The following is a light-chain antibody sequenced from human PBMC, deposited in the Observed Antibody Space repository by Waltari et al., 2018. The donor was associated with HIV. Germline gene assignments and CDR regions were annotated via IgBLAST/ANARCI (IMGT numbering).Light chain of an antibody. CDR2: LNTNGSL. Sequence: QLVLTQSPSASASLGASIKLTCTMNTGHRSYAIAWHLQHPGKGPRFLLRLNTNGSLTKGDGIPDRFSGSSSGAERSLTISNLQSEDEADYYCQAWGTGIRGVFGGGTKLTVL. V-gene: IGLV4-69*01. CDR1: TGHRSYA. CDR3: QAWGTGIRGV. J-gene: IGLJ3*02.